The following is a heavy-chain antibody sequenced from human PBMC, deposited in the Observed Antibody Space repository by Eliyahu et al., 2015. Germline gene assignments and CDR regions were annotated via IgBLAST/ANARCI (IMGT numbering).Heavy chain of an antibody. CDR2: ISGSGGST. CDR3: AKDSGNWGYYFDY. J-gene: IGHJ4*02. D-gene: IGHD4-23*01. V-gene: IGHV3-23*01. Sequence: EVQLLESGGGLVQPGGSLXLSCAASXFXFSSYAMSWVRQAPGKGLEWVSAISGSGGSTYYADSVKGRFTISRDNSKNTLYLQMNSLRAEDTAVYYCAKDSGNWGYYFDYWGQGTLVTVSS. CDR1: XFXFSSYA.